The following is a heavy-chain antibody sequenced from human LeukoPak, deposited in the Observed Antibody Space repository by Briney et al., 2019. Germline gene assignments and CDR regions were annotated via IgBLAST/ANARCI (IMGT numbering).Heavy chain of an antibody. CDR2: IDPKSGVT. V-gene: IGHV1-2*02. CDR3: ARALGNYYDSTVYQAY. D-gene: IGHD3-22*01. CDR1: GYTFTDYY. Sequence: ASMKVSCNTSGYTFTDYYIHWVRQAPGQGLEWMGWIDPKSGVTNYAQNFQDRDTLTSDTSISTAYMDLSGLTSGDTAVYYCARALGNYYDSTVYQAYWGQGHLVTVSS. J-gene: IGHJ4*02.